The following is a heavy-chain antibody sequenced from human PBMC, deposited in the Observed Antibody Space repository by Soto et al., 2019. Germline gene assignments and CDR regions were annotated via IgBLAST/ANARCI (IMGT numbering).Heavy chain of an antibody. J-gene: IGHJ4*02. CDR1: GFTFSTYG. CDR2: ISYDGSNR. CDR3: ASTWSGYYYFDS. V-gene: IGHV3-30*03. Sequence: LRLSCAASGFTFSTYGMHWVRQAPGKGLEWVAVISYDGSNRYYGDSVKGRFTISRDNSKNTLYLQMNSLRAEDTAVYYCASTWSGYYYFDSWGQGTLVTVSS. D-gene: IGHD3-3*01.